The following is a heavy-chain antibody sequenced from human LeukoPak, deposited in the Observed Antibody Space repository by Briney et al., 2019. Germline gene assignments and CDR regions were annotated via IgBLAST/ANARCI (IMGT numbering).Heavy chain of an antibody. CDR1: EYDFANYW. J-gene: IGHJ5*02. Sequence: GESLKISCKGSEYDFANYWIGWVRQMPGKGLEWMGIVYPAGSTIHYSPSFQGQVTMSADRSISTAYLQWTSLKASDTAVYFCARRKFYDTWFDPWGQGTLVTVSS. D-gene: IGHD2/OR15-2a*01. V-gene: IGHV5-51*01. CDR3: ARRKFYDTWFDP. CDR2: VYPAGSTI.